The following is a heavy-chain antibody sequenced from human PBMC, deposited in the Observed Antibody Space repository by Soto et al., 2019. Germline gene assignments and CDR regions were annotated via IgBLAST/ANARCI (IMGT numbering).Heavy chain of an antibody. CDR1: GFTFDDYA. CDR3: AKAGLPTYYFDY. V-gene: IGHV3-9*01. J-gene: IGHJ4*02. Sequence: GGSLRLSCAASGFTFDDYAMHWVRQAPGKGLEWVSGISWNSGSIGYADSVKGRFTISRDNAKNSLYLQMNSLRAEDTALYYCAKAGLPTYYFDYWGQGTLVTVSS. CDR2: ISWNSGSI. D-gene: IGHD5-18*01.